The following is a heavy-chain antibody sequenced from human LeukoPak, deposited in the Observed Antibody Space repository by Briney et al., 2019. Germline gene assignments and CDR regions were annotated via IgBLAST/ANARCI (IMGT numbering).Heavy chain of an antibody. J-gene: IGHJ6*03. CDR1: GGSISSYY. CDR2: IYTSGST. Sequence: PSETLSLTCTVSGGSISSYYWSWIRQPPGKGLEWIGYIYTSGSTNYNPSLKSRVTISVDTSKNQFSLKLSSVTAADTAVCYCARHLTGPMGYYYYMDVWGKGTTVTVSS. V-gene: IGHV4-4*09. CDR3: ARHLTGPMGYYYYMDV. D-gene: IGHD7-27*01.